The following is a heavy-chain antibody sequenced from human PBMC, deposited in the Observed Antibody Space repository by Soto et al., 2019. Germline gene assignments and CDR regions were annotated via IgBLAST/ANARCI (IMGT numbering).Heavy chain of an antibody. D-gene: IGHD3-9*01. Sequence: ASVKVSCTASGYTFTSYGISCVRQAPGQGLEWMGWISAYNGNTNYAQKLQGRVTMTTDTSTSTAYMELRSLRSDDTAVYYCARVPLYYDILTGYYPFWYYGMDVWGQGTTVTVSS. CDR2: ISAYNGNT. J-gene: IGHJ6*02. CDR1: GYTFTSYG. CDR3: ARVPLYYDILTGYYPFWYYGMDV. V-gene: IGHV1-18*01.